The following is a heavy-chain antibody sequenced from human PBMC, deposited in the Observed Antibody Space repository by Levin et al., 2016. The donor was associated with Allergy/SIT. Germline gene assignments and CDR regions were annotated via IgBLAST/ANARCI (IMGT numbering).Heavy chain of an antibody. CDR1: GGSISSSSYY. CDR3: ARDGYSSSWSY. D-gene: IGHD6-13*01. Sequence: SETLSLTCTVSGGSISSSSYYWGWIRQPPGKGLEWIGSIYYSGSTYYNPSLKSRVTISVDTSKNQFSLKLSSVTAADTAVYYCARDGYSSSWSYWGQGTLVTVSS. J-gene: IGHJ4*02. CDR2: IYYSGST. V-gene: IGHV4-39*07.